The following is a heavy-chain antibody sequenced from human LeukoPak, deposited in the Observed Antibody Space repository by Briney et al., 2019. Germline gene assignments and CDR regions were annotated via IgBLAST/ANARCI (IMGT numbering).Heavy chain of an antibody. CDR3: ARGWYYGMDV. Sequence: GGSLRLSCAASGFTFSSYWMHWVRQAPGEGVVWVSRINSDGSSTTYADSVKGRFTISRDNDKNTLYLQMNSLRAEDTAVYYCARGWYYGMDVWGQGTTITVSS. D-gene: IGHD5-24*01. V-gene: IGHV3-74*01. J-gene: IGHJ6*02. CDR1: GFTFSSYW. CDR2: INSDGSST.